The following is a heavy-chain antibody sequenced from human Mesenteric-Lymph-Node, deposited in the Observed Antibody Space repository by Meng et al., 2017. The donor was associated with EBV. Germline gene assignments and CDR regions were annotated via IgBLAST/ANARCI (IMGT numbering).Heavy chain of an antibody. V-gene: IGHV4-39*01. J-gene: IGHJ4*02. D-gene: IGHD1-26*01. CDR2: IYYSGST. CDR3: ARWGATGPFDY. Sequence: QRQLQESGPGLVNPSETLSLPCTDSGDSMSSSTYYWCWIRQPPGKGLEWIGSIYYSGSTYYNPSLKTRVTISVETSKNEFSLKLRSVTAADTAVYYCARWGATGPFDYWGQGTLVTVSS. CDR1: GDSMSSSTYY.